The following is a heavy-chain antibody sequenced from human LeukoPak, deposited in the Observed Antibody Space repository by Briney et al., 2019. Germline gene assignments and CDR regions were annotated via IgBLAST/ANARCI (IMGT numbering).Heavy chain of an antibody. J-gene: IGHJ4*02. CDR1: GYTFPSYY. V-gene: IGHV1-2*02. Sequence: ASVPVSFQASGYTFPSYYMHWVRQAPAQGLDWMGWINPNSGCTNFPQKFQGRVTMTRDTSIGTAYMELSRLRFDDTAGYYCASGDYGDPPLNYWGQGTLVTVSS. D-gene: IGHD4-17*01. CDR3: ASGDYGDPPLNY. CDR2: INPNSGCT.